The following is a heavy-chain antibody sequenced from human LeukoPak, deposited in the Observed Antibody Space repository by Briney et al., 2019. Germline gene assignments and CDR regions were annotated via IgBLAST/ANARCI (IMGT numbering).Heavy chain of an antibody. J-gene: IGHJ4*02. Sequence: TGGSLRLSCAASGFTFSSYGMHWVRQAPGKGLEYVSGISGNGGSTYYANSVKGRFTISRDNAKNSLYLQMNSLRDKDTAVYYCARDYVQDYWGQGTLVTVSS. CDR2: ISGNGGST. CDR1: GFTFSSYG. D-gene: IGHD3-16*01. CDR3: ARDYVQDY. V-gene: IGHV3-64*01.